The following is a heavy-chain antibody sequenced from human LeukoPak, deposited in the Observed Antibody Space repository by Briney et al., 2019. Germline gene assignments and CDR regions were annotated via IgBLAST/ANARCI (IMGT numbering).Heavy chain of an antibody. V-gene: IGHV3-15*01. CDR1: GFTFSNAW. D-gene: IGHD3-3*01. CDR3: TTGDIAFWSGYYKFDY. CDR2: IKSKTDGGTT. Sequence: GGSLRLSCAASGFTFSNAWMSWVRQAPGKGLEWVGRIKSKTDGGTTDYAAPVKGRFTISRDDSKNTLYLQMNSLKTEDTAVYYCTTGDIAFWSGYYKFDYWGQGTLVTVSS. J-gene: IGHJ4*02.